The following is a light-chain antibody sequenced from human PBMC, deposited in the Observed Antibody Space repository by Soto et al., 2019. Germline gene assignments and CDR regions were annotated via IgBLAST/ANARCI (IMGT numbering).Light chain of an antibody. J-gene: IGLJ1*01. CDR1: SSNIGGNS. CDR2: DDN. Sequence: QSALTQPPSVSAAPGQKVTISCSGSSSNIGGNSVSWYQQLPGTAPKLPIYDDNKRPSGIPDRFSGSKSGTSATLGITGFQTGDEADYYCGSWDSSLSAYVFGTGTTVTV. V-gene: IGLV1-51*01. CDR3: GSWDSSLSAYV.